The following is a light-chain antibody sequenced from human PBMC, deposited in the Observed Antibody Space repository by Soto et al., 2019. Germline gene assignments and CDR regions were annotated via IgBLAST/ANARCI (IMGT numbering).Light chain of an antibody. Sequence: QSALTQPASVSGSPGQSITISCTGTSSDVGGYNYVSWYQQHPGKAPKLMIYEVSNRPSGVSNRLSGSKSGNTASLTISGLQAEDEADYDCSSYTSSSTRVFGGGTKLTVL. CDR2: EVS. V-gene: IGLV2-14*01. CDR3: SSYTSSSTRV. CDR1: SSDVGGYNY. J-gene: IGLJ3*02.